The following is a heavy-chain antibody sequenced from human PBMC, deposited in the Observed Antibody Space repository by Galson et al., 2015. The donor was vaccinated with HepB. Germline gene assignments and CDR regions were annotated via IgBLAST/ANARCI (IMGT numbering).Heavy chain of an antibody. CDR2: ISYDGSNK. V-gene: IGHV3-30-3*01. Sequence: SLRLSCAASGFTFSSYAMHWVRQAPGKGLEWVAVISYDGSNKYYADSVKGRFTISRDNSKNTLYLQMNSLRAEDTAVYYCARGGATTMYNWFDPWGQGTLVTVSS. CDR1: GFTFSSYA. D-gene: IGHD1-26*01. CDR3: ARGGATTMYNWFDP. J-gene: IGHJ5*02.